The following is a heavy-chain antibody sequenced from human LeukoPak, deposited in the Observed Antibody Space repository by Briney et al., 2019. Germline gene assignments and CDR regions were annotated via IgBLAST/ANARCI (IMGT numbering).Heavy chain of an antibody. J-gene: IGHJ4*02. Sequence: SETLSLTCTVSGGSISSSSYYWGWIRQPPGKGLEWIGSIYYSGSTYYNPSLKSRVTISVDTSKNQFSLKLSSVTAADTAVYYCARDMSSSYPYYFDYWGQGTLVTVSS. D-gene: IGHD6-6*01. CDR1: GGSISSSSYY. V-gene: IGHV4-39*02. CDR3: ARDMSSSYPYYFDY. CDR2: IYYSGST.